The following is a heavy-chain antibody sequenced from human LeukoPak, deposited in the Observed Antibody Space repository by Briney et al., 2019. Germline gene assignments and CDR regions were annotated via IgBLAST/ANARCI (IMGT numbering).Heavy chain of an antibody. CDR2: IYSDGSI. J-gene: IGHJ3*02. V-gene: IGHV3-53*01. CDR3: ARDRRRLRGMNGDGDAFDI. CDR1: GFSVGGNY. D-gene: IGHD1-1*01. Sequence: PGGSLRLSCAASGFSVGGNYISWVRQAPGKGLEWVSMIYSDGSIFHGDSVKGRFTMSRDNSRNTLDLQMNSLRVEDTAVYFCARDRRRLRGMNGDGDAFDIWGQGTMVTVSS.